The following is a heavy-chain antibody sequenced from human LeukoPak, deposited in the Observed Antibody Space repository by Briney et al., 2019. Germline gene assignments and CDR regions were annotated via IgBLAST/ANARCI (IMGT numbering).Heavy chain of an antibody. D-gene: IGHD3-3*01. CDR2: IFTSGST. CDR3: ARDHYDFWSGTYDAFDI. Sequence: SQTLSLTCTVSGGSISSGSYYWSWIRQPAGKGLEWIGRIFTSGSTNYNPSRKSRVTISVDTSKNQFSLKLSSVTAADTAVYYCARDHYDFWSGTYDAFDIWGQGTMVTVSS. V-gene: IGHV4-61*02. CDR1: GGSISSGSYY. J-gene: IGHJ3*02.